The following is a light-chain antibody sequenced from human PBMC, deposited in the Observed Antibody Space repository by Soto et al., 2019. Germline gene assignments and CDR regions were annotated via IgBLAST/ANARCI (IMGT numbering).Light chain of an antibody. V-gene: IGKV3-11*01. CDR1: QSVKTL. J-gene: IGKJ1*01. Sequence: EIVLTQSPATRSLSPGERATLSCRASQSVKTLLVWYQQRPGQAPRRLIHDASSRATGIPDRFSGSGSGTDFTLTISRLEPQDLAVYYCQQYSYSPTWTFGQGTKVDIK. CDR3: QQYSYSPTWT. CDR2: DAS.